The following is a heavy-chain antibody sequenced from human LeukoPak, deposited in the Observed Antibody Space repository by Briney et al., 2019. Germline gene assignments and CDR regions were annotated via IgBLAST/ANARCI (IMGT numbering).Heavy chain of an antibody. V-gene: IGHV3-30*04. Sequence: GGSLRLSCAASGFTFSSYAMHWVRQAPGKGLEWVAVISYDGSNKYYADSVKGRFTISRDNSKNSLYLQMNSLRAEDTAVYYCARHRGRYYYDSSDPYETTIWYFDLWGRGTLVTVSS. D-gene: IGHD3-22*01. J-gene: IGHJ2*01. CDR1: GFTFSSYA. CDR3: ARHRGRYYYDSSDPYETTIWYFDL. CDR2: ISYDGSNK.